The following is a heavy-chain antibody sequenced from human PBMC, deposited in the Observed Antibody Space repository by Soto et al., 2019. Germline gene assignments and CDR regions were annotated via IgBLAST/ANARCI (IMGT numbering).Heavy chain of an antibody. CDR2: IIPMLGVA. CDR3: TIGSWSGEVFDV. D-gene: IGHD2-21*01. J-gene: IGHJ3*01. Sequence: SVKVSCKASGYTFTDYSLQWVRQAPGQGLEWMGRIIPMLGVANYAQKFQGRVTITADKSTTTVYMELSSLRSEDTALYYCTIGSWSGEVFDVWGQGTMVTVSS. CDR1: GYTFTDYS. V-gene: IGHV1-69*02.